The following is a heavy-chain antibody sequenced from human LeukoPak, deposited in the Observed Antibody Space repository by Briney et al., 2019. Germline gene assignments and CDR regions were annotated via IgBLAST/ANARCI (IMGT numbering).Heavy chain of an antibody. Sequence: HAGGSLRLSCAASGFTVSSNYMSWVRQAPGKGLEWVSVIYSGGSTYYADSVKGRFTISRDNSKNTLYLQMSSLRAEDTAVYYCARDLRYSSSWYFDYWGQGTLVTVSS. CDR1: GFTVSSNY. D-gene: IGHD6-13*01. CDR2: IYSGGST. J-gene: IGHJ4*02. CDR3: ARDLRYSSSWYFDY. V-gene: IGHV3-53*01.